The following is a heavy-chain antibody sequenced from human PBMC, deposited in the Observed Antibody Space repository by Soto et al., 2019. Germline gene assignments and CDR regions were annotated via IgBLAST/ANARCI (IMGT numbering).Heavy chain of an antibody. J-gene: IGHJ6*02. V-gene: IGHV2-5*02. Sequence: QITLKESGPTLVKPTQTLTLTCTFSGFSLSTGGVGVGWIRQPPGKALEWLALIYWDDDKRYSPSLKSRLTVTKDPSKHQVVLTMTNMHPVETATYYSAHSRCGGACRLSYSSHCHYGMAVWGQGPTVTVSS. CDR2: IYWDDDK. D-gene: IGHD2-21*02. CDR3: AHSRCGGACRLSYSSHCHYGMAV. CDR1: GFSLSTGGVG.